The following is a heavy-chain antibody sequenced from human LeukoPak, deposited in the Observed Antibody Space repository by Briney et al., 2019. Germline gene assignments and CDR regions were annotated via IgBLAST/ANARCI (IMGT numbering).Heavy chain of an antibody. CDR1: EFTVSSND. CDR2: IYAGGYINP. Sequence: GGSLRLSCAASEFTVSSNDMSWVRQAPGKGLEWVSLIYAGGYINPYYADSVKGRFTGSRHDSKNTLDLQMNGLRADDTAVYYCLRQGVGDPPRWGQGTLVTVSS. V-gene: IGHV3-53*04. D-gene: IGHD3-16*01. CDR3: LRQGVGDPPR. J-gene: IGHJ4*02.